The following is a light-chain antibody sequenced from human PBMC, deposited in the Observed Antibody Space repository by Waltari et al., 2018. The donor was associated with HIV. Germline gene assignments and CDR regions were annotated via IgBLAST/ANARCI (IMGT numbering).Light chain of an antibody. CDR3: SSYTSSSVV. V-gene: IGLV2-14*01. Sequence: QSALTQPASVSGSPGQSITISCTGTSRDVGGYNYVSWYQQHPGKAPKLMIYEVSNRPSGVSTRFSGSKSGNTASLTISGLQAEDEADYYCSSYTSSSVVFGGGTKLTVL. CDR1: SRDVGGYNY. J-gene: IGLJ2*01. CDR2: EVS.